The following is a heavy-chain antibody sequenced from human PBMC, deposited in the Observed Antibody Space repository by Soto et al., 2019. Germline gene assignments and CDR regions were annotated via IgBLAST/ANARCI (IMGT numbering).Heavy chain of an antibody. D-gene: IGHD5-18*01. Sequence: GGSLRLSCTASGFTFGDYAMSWFRQAPGKGLEWVGFIRSKAYGGTTEYTASVKGRFTISRDDSKSIDYLQMNSLKTEDTAVYYCTRERYVDTAMVTVPYYYYMDVWGKGTTVTVSS. V-gene: IGHV3-49*01. CDR2: IRSKAYGGTT. CDR3: TRERYVDTAMVTVPYYYYMDV. CDR1: GFTFGDYA. J-gene: IGHJ6*03.